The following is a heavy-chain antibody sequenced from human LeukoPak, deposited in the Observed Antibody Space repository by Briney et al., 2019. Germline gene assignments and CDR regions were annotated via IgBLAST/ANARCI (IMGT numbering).Heavy chain of an antibody. CDR1: GISLSNYA. CDR3: AKRGVVIRGILVIGYHQEAYHYDY. V-gene: IGHV3-23*01. J-gene: IGHJ4*02. Sequence: GGSLRLSCVVSGISLSNYAMSWVRQAPGKGLEWVSYISERGGTTTYADSVKGRFTISRDNSLNTMYLQMSSLRAEDTAVYFCAKRGVVIRGILVIGYHQEAYHYDYWARESWSPSPQ. CDR2: ISERGGTT. D-gene: IGHD3-10*01.